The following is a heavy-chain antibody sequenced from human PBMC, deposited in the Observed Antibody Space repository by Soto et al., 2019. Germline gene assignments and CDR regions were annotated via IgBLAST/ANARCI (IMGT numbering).Heavy chain of an antibody. D-gene: IGHD2-21*02. CDR2: INAGNGNT. V-gene: IGHV1-3*01. CDR3: ARTIVVVTASGFDP. CDR1: GYTFTSYA. Sequence: GASVRVSCKASGYTFTSYAMHWVRQAPGQRLEWMGWINAGNGNTKYSQKFQGRVTITRDTSASTAYMELSSLRSEDTAVYYCARTIVVVTASGFDPWGQGTLVTVSS. J-gene: IGHJ5*02.